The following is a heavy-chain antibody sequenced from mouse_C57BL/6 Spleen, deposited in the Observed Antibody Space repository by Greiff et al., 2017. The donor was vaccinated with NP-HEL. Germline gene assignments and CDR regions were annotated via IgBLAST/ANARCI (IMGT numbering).Heavy chain of an antibody. V-gene: IGHV5-6*01. CDR3: ARLISTMVNNGYFEV. D-gene: IGHD2-1*01. CDR1: GFTFSSYG. Sequence: EVQRVESGGDLVKPGGSLKLSCAASGFTFSSYGMSWVRQTPDKRLEWVATISSGGSYTYYPDSVKGRFTISRDNAKNTLYLQMRRLKSEDTDTYYTARLISTMVNNGYFEVWGTGTTGTVSS. CDR2: ISSGGSYT. J-gene: IGHJ1*03.